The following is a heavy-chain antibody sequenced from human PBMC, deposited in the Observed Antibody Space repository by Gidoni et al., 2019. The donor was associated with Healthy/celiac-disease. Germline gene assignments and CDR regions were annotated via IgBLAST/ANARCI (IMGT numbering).Heavy chain of an antibody. J-gene: IGHJ5*02. CDR1: GYTFTSYG. V-gene: IGHV1-18*01. D-gene: IGHD1-26*01. CDR2: ISSYNGNT. CDR3: ARNRIVGSRGGFDP. Sequence: QVPLVQSGAKVKKPGASVKVSCKASGYTFTSYGISWGRQAPGQGLEWMGWISSYNGNTNYAQKLQDRVTMTTDTSTSTAYMELRSLRSDDTAVYYCARNRIVGSRGGFDPWGQGTLVTVSS.